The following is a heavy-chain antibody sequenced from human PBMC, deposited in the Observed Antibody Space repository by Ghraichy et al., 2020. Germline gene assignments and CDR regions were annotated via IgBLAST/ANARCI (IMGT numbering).Heavy chain of an antibody. Sequence: GGSLRLSCAASGFTFSNSWMSWVRQAPGKGLEWVGRIKSKTDGGTTDYAAPVKGSFTISRDDSKNTLYLQMNSLKTEDTAVYYCTTEWLELREGYYFDYWGQASLATVSS. J-gene: IGHJ4*02. CDR2: IKSKTDGGTT. D-gene: IGHD1-7*01. V-gene: IGHV3-15*01. CDR1: GFTFSNSW. CDR3: TTEWLELREGYYFDY.